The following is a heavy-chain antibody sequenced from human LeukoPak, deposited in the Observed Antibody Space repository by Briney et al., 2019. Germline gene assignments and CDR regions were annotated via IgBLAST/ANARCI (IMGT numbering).Heavy chain of an antibody. CDR2: IHYSGST. D-gene: IGHD2-8*01. Sequence: PSETLSLTCTVSGVSISSDAYYWSWIRQHPGKGLEWIGYIHYSGSTYYNPSLESRVTISVDTSNNQFSLKLTSVTAADTAVYYCTRHRQYDADVFDIWGQGTMVTVSS. V-gene: IGHV4-31*03. CDR1: GVSISSDAYY. J-gene: IGHJ3*02. CDR3: TRHRQYDADVFDI.